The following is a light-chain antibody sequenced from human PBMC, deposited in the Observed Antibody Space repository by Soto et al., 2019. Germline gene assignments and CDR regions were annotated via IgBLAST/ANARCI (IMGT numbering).Light chain of an antibody. CDR3: TSFTSTSSLYV. CDR1: GSDIAGYNY. V-gene: IGLV2-14*01. J-gene: IGLJ1*01. Sequence: LTQPHSVSESPGKTVTISCTGTGSDIAGYNYISWYQQLPGKAPKLMIYEVTIRPSGISNRFSGSKSGNTASLTISGLQAEDEADYFCTSFTSTSSLYVFGTGTKVTVL. CDR2: EVT.